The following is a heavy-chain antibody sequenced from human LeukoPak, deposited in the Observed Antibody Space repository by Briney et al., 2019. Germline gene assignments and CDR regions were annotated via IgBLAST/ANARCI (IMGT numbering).Heavy chain of an antibody. Sequence: ASVKVSCKASGYTLTSYFIHWVRQAPGQGLEWVGWINPNSGGTNDAQKFQGRVTMTRDTSIRTAYMELSSLRSDDTAVYYCARALSNSRLYYFDYWGQGTLVTVSS. J-gene: IGHJ4*02. CDR3: ARALSNSRLYYFDY. CDR1: GYTLTSYF. V-gene: IGHV1-2*02. D-gene: IGHD6-6*01. CDR2: INPNSGGT.